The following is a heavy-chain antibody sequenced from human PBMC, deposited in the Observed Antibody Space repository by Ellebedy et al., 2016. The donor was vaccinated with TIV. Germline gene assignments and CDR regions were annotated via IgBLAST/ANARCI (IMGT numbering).Heavy chain of an antibody. D-gene: IGHD6-19*01. CDR3: AWGGWYGGFDY. CDR1: GYTFTSYG. V-gene: IGHV1-69*04. CDR2: IIPILGIA. Sequence: AASVKVSCKASGYTFTSYGISWVRQAPGQGLEWMGRIIPILGIANYAQKFQGRVTITADKSTSTAYMELSSLRSEDTAVYYCAWGGWYGGFDYWGQGTLVTVSS. J-gene: IGHJ4*02.